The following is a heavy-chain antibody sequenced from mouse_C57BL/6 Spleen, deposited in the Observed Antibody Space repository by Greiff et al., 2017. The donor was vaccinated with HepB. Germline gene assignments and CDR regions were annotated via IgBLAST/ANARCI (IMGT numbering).Heavy chain of an antibody. D-gene: IGHD4-1*01. J-gene: IGHJ2*01. CDR3: ARDWDVTNYFDY. CDR2: IYPGSGST. CDR1: GYTFTSYW. Sequence: QVQLQQPGAELVKPGASVKMSCKASGYTFTSYWITWVKQRPGQGLEWIGDIYPGSGSTNYNEKFKSKATLTVDTSSSTAYMQLSSLTSEDSAVYYCARDWDVTNYFDYWGQGTPLTVSS. V-gene: IGHV1-55*01.